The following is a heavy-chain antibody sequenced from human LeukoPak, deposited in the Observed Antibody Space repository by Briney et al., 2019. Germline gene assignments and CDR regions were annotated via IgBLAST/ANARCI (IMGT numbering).Heavy chain of an antibody. CDR1: GFTFSSYA. V-gene: IGHV3-23*01. J-gene: IGHJ4*02. CDR3: AKGSRDSSGWYRDY. CDR2: INDNGDGT. D-gene: IGHD6-19*01. Sequence: GGSLRLSCAASGFTFSSYAMSWVRQAPGKGLRWVSTINDNGDGTYYADSVTGRFTISRDNSKNTLYLQMNSLRAEDTAVYYCAKGSRDSSGWYRDYWGQGTLVTVSS.